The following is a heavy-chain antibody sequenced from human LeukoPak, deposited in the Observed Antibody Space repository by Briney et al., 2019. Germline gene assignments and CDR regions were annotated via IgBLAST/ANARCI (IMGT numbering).Heavy chain of an antibody. CDR2: IYTSGST. CDR1: GGSISSYY. D-gene: IGHD4-23*01. Sequence: SETLSLTCTVSGGSISSYYWSWIRQPAGKGLEWIGRIYTSGSTNYNPSLKSRVTMSVDTSKIQFSLMLSPVTATDTAVYYCARGRYGGYFDCWGQGTLVTVSS. J-gene: IGHJ4*02. V-gene: IGHV4-4*07. CDR3: ARGRYGGYFDC.